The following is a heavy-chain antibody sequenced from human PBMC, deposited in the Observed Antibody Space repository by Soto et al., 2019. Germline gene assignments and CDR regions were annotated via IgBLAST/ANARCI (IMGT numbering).Heavy chain of an antibody. V-gene: IGHV1-18*01. Sequence: QVQLVQSGAEVKKPGASVKVSCKASGYTFTSYGISWVRQAPGQGLEWMGWISAYNGNTNYAQKLQGRVTMTTDTSTSTAYMELRSLRSDDTAVYYCARDKVWAARHLYYYYYYGMDVWGQGTTVTVSS. CDR2: ISAYNGNT. CDR3: ARDKVWAARHLYYYYYYGMDV. J-gene: IGHJ6*02. D-gene: IGHD6-6*01. CDR1: GYTFTSYG.